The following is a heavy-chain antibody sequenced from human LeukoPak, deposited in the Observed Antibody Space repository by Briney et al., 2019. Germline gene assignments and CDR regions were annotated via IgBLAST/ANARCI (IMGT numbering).Heavy chain of an antibody. CDR1: GGSINSYY. V-gene: IGHV4-4*07. CDR3: ARGGKATVVTM. J-gene: IGHJ4*02. Sequence: SETLSLTCTVSGGSINSYYWSWFRQPAGKGLEWIGRIYSSGSTNYNPSLKSRVSMSVDTSKNQFSLKLTSVTAADTALYYCARGGKATVVTMWGQGILVTVSS. D-gene: IGHD4-23*01. CDR2: IYSSGST.